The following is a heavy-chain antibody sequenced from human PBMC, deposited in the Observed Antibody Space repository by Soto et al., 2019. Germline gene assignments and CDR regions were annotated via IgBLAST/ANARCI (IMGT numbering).Heavy chain of an antibody. J-gene: IGHJ6*02. CDR2: IYYSGST. D-gene: IGHD3-3*01. CDR1: GGSISSYY. V-gene: IGHV4-59*01. CDR3: ARDFLYDYDSHPGGMDV. Sequence: PSETLSLTCTVSGGSISSYYWSWIRQPPGKGMEWIGYIYYSGSTNYNPSLKSRVTISVDTSKNQFSLKLSSVTAADTAVYYCARDFLYDYDSHPGGMDVWGQGTTVTVSS.